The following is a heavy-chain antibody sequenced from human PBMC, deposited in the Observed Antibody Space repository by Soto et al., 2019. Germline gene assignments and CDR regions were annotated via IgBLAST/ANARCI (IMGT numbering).Heavy chain of an antibody. CDR1: GGSISSDY. D-gene: IGHD2-2*01. CDR3: ARACSSTSCYDVFDY. J-gene: IGHJ4*02. V-gene: IGHV4-4*07. Sequence: QVQLQESGPGLLKPAETLSLTCTVSGGSISSDYWSWIRQPAGQGLEWIGRISTSGSTNYNPSLKSRVTMSVDASKKQFPLKLSSVTAADSAVYYCARACSSTSCYDVFDYWGQGTLVTVSS. CDR2: ISTSGST.